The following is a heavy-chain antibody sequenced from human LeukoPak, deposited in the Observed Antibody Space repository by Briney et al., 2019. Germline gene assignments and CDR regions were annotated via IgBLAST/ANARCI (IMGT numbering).Heavy chain of an antibody. Sequence: GGSLRLSCAASGFTFSSYAMSWVRQAPGKGLEWVSAISGSGGSTYYADSVKGRFTISRDNSKNTLYLQMNSLRAEDTAVYCCAKGLHYDFWSGYNNWFDPWGQGTLVTVSS. D-gene: IGHD3-3*01. V-gene: IGHV3-23*01. CDR3: AKGLHYDFWSGYNNWFDP. J-gene: IGHJ5*02. CDR2: ISGSGGST. CDR1: GFTFSSYA.